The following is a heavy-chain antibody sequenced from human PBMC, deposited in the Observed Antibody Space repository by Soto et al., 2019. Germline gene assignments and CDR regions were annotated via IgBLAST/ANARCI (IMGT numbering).Heavy chain of an antibody. CDR3: ARHEQFYYYYYGMDV. CDR1: GTSFTTNW. CDR2: INPGDSDI. J-gene: IGHJ6*02. Sequence: PGGSLKISGKVSGTSFTTNWIAGVRQMPGKGLEWMGIINPGDSDIRYSPSFQGQVTISADNSISTAYLQWSSLKASDTAMYYCARHEQFYYYYYGMDVWGQGTAVTVYS. D-gene: IGHD4-4*01. V-gene: IGHV5-51*01.